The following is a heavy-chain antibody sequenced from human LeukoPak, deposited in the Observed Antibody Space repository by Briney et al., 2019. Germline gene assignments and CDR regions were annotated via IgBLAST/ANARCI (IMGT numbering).Heavy chain of an antibody. V-gene: IGHV1-18*01. CDR1: GYTFTSYG. Sequence: GASVKVSCKASGYTFTSYGISWVRQAPGQGLEWMGWISAYNGNTNYAQKLQGRVTMTTDTSTSTAYMELRSLRSDDTAVYYCARDPSRYDLTYFDYWGQGTLVTVSS. CDR3: ARDPSRYDLTYFDY. J-gene: IGHJ4*02. CDR2: ISAYNGNT. D-gene: IGHD1-1*01.